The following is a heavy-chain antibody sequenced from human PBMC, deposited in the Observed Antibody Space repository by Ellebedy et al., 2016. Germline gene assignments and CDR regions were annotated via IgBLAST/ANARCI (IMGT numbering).Heavy chain of an antibody. CDR1: GYGFSGYG. Sequence: ASVTVSCKASGYGFSGYGLTLVRQAPGQGLQYMGHISASSGNTNYAQRFQGRVTMTADMSTNTAYMELTSLTSGDTALYYCARSGRVTQYYFDYWGQGTLVTVSS. V-gene: IGHV1-18*01. CDR3: ARSGRVTQYYFDY. D-gene: IGHD4-23*01. CDR2: ISASSGNT. J-gene: IGHJ4*02.